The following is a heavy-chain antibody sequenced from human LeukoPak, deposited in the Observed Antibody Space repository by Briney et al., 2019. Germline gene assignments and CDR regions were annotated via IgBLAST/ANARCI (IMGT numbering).Heavy chain of an antibody. Sequence: SETLSLTCTVSGGSISSGSYYWSWIRQPAGKGLEWIGRIYTSGSTNYNPSLKSRVTISVDTSKNQFSLKLNSVTAADTAVYYCARHEDSYYYDSSDPSYFDYWGQGTLVTVSS. CDR1: GGSISSGSYY. V-gene: IGHV4-61*02. CDR2: IYTSGST. D-gene: IGHD3-22*01. CDR3: ARHEDSYYYDSSDPSYFDY. J-gene: IGHJ4*02.